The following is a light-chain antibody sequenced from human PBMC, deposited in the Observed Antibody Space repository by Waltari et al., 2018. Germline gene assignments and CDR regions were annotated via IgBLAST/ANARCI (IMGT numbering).Light chain of an antibody. V-gene: IGLV2-14*03. Sequence: QSALTQPASVSGSPGQSLTISCPGTSSHVGGSNYVSWYQQPPGKAPKLMIYDVSNRPSGVSSRFSGSKSDNTASLTISGLQAEDEADYYCSSYTSSSTPYVFGTGTKVTVL. CDR2: DVS. CDR1: SSHVGGSNY. J-gene: IGLJ1*01. CDR3: SSYTSSSTPYV.